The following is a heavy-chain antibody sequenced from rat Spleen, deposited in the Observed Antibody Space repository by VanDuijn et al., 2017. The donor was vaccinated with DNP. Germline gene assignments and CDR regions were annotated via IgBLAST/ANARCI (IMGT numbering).Heavy chain of an antibody. CDR3: ARHNNYYYAMDA. CDR2: ISYDGSSS. D-gene: IGHD1-10*01. Sequence: EVQLVESGGGLVQPGRSLKLSCAASGFTFSDYNMAWVRQAPKKGLEWVAIISYDGSSSHYRDSVKGRFTISRDNAKSTLYLQMNSLRSEDMATYYCARHNNYYYAMDAWGQGTSVTVSS. V-gene: IGHV5-7*01. CDR1: GFTFSDYN. J-gene: IGHJ4*01.